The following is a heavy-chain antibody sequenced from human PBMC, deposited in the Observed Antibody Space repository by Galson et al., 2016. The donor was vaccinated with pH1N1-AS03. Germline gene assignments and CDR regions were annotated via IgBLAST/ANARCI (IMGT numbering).Heavy chain of an antibody. Sequence: SLRLSCAVGGFTFSSYAMFWLRQAPGKGLEYVSAISGNGFSTYYANSVKDRFTVSRDNSKNTLYLQMNSLRTEDTALYYCAREEGGFGSNWLQTDAFDIWGQGTMVTVSS. CDR2: ISGNGFST. D-gene: IGHD6-13*01. V-gene: IGHV3-64*01. CDR3: AREEGGFGSNWLQTDAFDI. J-gene: IGHJ3*02. CDR1: GFTFSSYA.